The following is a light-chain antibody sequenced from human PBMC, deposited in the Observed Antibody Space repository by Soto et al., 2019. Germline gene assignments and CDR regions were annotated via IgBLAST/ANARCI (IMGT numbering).Light chain of an antibody. J-gene: IGKJ2*01. CDR1: QSVCSN. CDR3: QQYNNWPRYT. Sequence: EIVMTQSPATLPVSPRERATLSCRARQSVCSNLAWYQQKPGQAPRLLIYGASTRATGIPAWFNGSGSGTDVTLTINSLQYESFGVYYCQQYNNWPRYTFGQGTKQEIK. V-gene: IGKV3-15*01. CDR2: GAS.